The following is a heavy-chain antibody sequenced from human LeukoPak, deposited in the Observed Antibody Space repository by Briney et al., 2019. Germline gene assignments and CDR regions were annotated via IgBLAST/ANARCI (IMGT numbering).Heavy chain of an antibody. CDR1: GFTVSSNY. J-gene: IGHJ3*02. Sequence: GGSLRLSCAASGFTVSSNYMSWVRQAPGKGLEWVSIIYRVGSTYYADSVKGRFTISRDNSKNTLYLQMNSLRAEDTAVYYCASSSGYYFSAFDIWGQGTMVTVSS. D-gene: IGHD3-22*01. CDR3: ASSSGYYFSAFDI. V-gene: IGHV3-53*01. CDR2: IYRVGST.